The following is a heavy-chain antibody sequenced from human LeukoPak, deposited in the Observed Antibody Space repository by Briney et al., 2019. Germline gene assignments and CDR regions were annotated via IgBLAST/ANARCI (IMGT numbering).Heavy chain of an antibody. V-gene: IGHV3-30*02. CDR2: IRYDGSNK. CDR3: AKGGGRNIGDAFDI. Sequence: GGSLRLSCAASGFTFSSYGMHWVRQAPGKGLEWVAFIRYDGSNKYYADSVKGRFTISRDNSKNTLYLQMNSLRAEDTAVYYCAKGGGRNIGDAFDIWGQGTLVTVSS. D-gene: IGHD1/OR15-1a*01. J-gene: IGHJ3*02. CDR1: GFTFSSYG.